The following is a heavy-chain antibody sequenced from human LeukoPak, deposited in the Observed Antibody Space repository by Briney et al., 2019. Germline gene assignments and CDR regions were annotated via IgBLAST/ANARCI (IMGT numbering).Heavy chain of an antibody. D-gene: IGHD3-10*01. V-gene: IGHV3-30*18. CDR1: GFTFSSYG. CDR3: AKDYGTMVRGVTPDC. Sequence: GGSLRLSCAASGFTFSSYGMHWVRQAPGKGLEWVAVISYDGSNKYYADSVKGRFTISRDNSKNTLYLQMNSLRAEDTAVYYCAKDYGTMVRGVTPDCWGQGTLVTVSS. CDR2: ISYDGSNK. J-gene: IGHJ4*02.